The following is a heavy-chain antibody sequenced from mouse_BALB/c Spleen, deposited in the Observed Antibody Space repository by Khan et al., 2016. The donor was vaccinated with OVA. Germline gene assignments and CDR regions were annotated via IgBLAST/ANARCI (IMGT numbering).Heavy chain of an antibody. J-gene: IGHJ3*01. Sequence: EVELVESRPGLVKPSQSLSLTCTVTGYSITSEYAWNWIRQFPGNKLEWMGYLHYSGNTRFNPSLKSRTSITRDTSKNQFFLQLNSVTTEDTATYYCARKDYYDYDPFPYWGQGTLVTVSA. CDR1: GYSITSEYA. D-gene: IGHD2-4*01. CDR3: ARKDYYDYDPFPY. CDR2: LHYSGNT. V-gene: IGHV3-2*02.